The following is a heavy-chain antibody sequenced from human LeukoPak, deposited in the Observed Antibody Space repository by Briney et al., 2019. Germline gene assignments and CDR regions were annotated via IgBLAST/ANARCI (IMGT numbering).Heavy chain of an antibody. CDR3: VKSSSWYVNWFDP. CDR1: GFTFSSYA. CDR2: ISSNGGST. D-gene: IGHD6-13*01. J-gene: IGHJ5*02. V-gene: IGHV3-64D*06. Sequence: GSLRLSCSASGFTFSSYAMHWVRQAPGEGLEYVSAISSNGGSTYYADSVKGRFTISRDNSKNTLYLQMSSLRAEDTAVYYCVKSSSWYVNWFDPWGQGTLVTVSS.